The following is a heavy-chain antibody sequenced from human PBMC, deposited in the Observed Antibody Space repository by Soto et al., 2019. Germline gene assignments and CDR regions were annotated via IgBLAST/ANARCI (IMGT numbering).Heavy chain of an antibody. D-gene: IGHD1-7*01. J-gene: IGHJ6*03. Sequence: PSETLSLTCTVSGGSISSYYWSWIRQPPGKGLEWIGEINYSGSTNYNPSLKSRVTISVDTSKNQFSLKLSSVTAADTAVYYCARGTGTTHYYYYMDVWGKGTTVTVSS. CDR1: GGSISSYY. CDR2: INYSGST. CDR3: ARGTGTTHYYYYMDV. V-gene: IGHV4-59*12.